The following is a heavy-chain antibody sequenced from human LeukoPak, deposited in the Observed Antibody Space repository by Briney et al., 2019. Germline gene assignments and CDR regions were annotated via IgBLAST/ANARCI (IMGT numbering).Heavy chain of an antibody. V-gene: IGHV3-7*05. D-gene: IGHD3-16*02. CDR3: ARDSSPGYYDYVWGTYPRY. J-gene: IGHJ4*02. CDR2: INKGESEK. CDR1: GFTFSNYW. Sequence: GGSLRLSCAASGFTFSNYWMSWVRQAPGKGLEWVANINKGESEKNYVDSVKGRFIISRDNAKNSVYLQMNNLRAEDTAVYYCARDSSPGYYDYVWGTYPRYWGQGTLVTVSS.